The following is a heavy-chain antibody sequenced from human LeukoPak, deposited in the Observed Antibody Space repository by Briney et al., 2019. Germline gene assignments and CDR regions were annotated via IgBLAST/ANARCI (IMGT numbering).Heavy chain of an antibody. CDR1: GYTFTGYY. CDR3: ARDGADYGGNSAWFDP. CDR2: INPNSGGT. V-gene: IGHV1-2*02. Sequence: ASVKVSCKASGYTFTGYYMHWVRQAPGQGLEWMGWINPNSGGTNYTQKFQGRVTMTRDTSISTAYMELSRLRSDDTAVYYCARDGADYGGNSAWFDPWGQGTLVTVSS. D-gene: IGHD4-23*01. J-gene: IGHJ5*02.